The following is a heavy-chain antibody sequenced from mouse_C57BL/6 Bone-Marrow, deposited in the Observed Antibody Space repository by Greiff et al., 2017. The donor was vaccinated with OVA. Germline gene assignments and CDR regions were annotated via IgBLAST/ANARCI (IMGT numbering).Heavy chain of an antibody. D-gene: IGHD2-3*01. V-gene: IGHV5-15*01. CDR3: ARHDGYSFDY. CDR1: GFTFSDYG. Sequence: DVMLVESGGGLVQPGGSLKLSCAASGFTFSDYGMAWVRQAPRKGPEWVAFISNFAYSIYYADTVTGRFTISRENAKNTLYLEMSSLRSEDTAMYYCARHDGYSFDYWGQGTTLTVSS. CDR2: ISNFAYSI. J-gene: IGHJ2*01.